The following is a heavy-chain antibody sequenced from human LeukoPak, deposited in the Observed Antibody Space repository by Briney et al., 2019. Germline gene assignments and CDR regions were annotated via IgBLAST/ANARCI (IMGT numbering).Heavy chain of an antibody. CDR1: GYTFTSYD. CDR2: MNPNSGNT. D-gene: IGHD3-10*01. Sequence: GASVKVSCKASGYTFTSYDINWVRQATGQGLEWMGWMNPNSGNTGYAQKFQGRVTMTRNTSISTAYMELSSLRSEDTAVYYCARVHLVRGVINPYYYYYMDVWGKGTTVTVSS. CDR3: ARVHLVRGVINPYYYYYMDV. J-gene: IGHJ6*03. V-gene: IGHV1-8*01.